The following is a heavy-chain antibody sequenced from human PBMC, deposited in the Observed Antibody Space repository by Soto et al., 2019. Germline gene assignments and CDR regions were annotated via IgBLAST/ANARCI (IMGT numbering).Heavy chain of an antibody. Sequence: GGSLRLSCAASGFTFSSYSMNWVRQAPGKGLEWVSYISSSSSTIYYADSVKGRFTISRENAKNSLYLQMNSLRAEDTAVYYCARSYCSGGSCFRDYAFDIWGQGTMVTVSS. J-gene: IGHJ3*02. CDR1: GFTFSSYS. D-gene: IGHD2-15*01. CDR2: ISSSSSTI. V-gene: IGHV3-48*01. CDR3: ARSYCSGGSCFRDYAFDI.